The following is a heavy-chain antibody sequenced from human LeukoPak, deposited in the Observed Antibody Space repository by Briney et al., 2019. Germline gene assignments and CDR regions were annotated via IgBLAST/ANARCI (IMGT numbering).Heavy chain of an antibody. J-gene: IGHJ4*02. V-gene: IGHV1-69*13. CDR3: ARDRVGYSYGATFDY. CDR1: GGTFSSYA. D-gene: IGHD5-18*01. CDR2: IIPIFGTA. Sequence: ASVKVSCKASGGTFSSYAISWVRQAPGQGLEWMGGIIPIFGTANYAQTFQGRVTITADESTSTAYMEMSSLRSEDTAVYYCARDRVGYSYGATFDYWGQGTLVTVSS.